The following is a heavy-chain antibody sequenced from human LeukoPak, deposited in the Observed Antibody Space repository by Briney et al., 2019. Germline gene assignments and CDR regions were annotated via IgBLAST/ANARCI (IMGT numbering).Heavy chain of an antibody. CDR3: ATAVATIFGVRY. J-gene: IGHJ4*02. V-gene: IGHV5-51*01. D-gene: IGHD5-24*01. CDR2: IYTGGSDN. CDR1: GYSFTSYW. Sequence: PGESLKTSCKGSGYSFTSYWIGWVRQMPRKGLGWMGIIYTGGSDNKYSPSFQGQITISADKSISTAYLQWSSLKASDTAIYYCATAVATIFGVRYWGQGTLVTVSS.